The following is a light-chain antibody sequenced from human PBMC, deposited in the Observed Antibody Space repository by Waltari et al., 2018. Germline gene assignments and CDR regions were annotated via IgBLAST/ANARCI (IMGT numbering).Light chain of an antibody. V-gene: IGKV3-20*01. CDR1: QSVSSSY. CDR3: QQYGNSRGS. CDR2: GAS. Sequence: EIVLTQSPGTLSLSPGEGATSSCRASQSVSSSYLAWYQQKPGQAPRLLIYGASNRATDIPDRFTGSGSGTDFTLTINRLEPEDFAVYYCQQYGNSRGSFGQGTKLEIK. J-gene: IGKJ2*03.